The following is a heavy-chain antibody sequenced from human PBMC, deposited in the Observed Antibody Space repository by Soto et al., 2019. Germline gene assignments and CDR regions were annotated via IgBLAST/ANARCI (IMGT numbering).Heavy chain of an antibody. CDR2: ISSTTNYI. J-gene: IGHJ4*01. Sequence: EVQLVESGGGLVKPGGYLRLSCAASGFTFTRYSMNWVRQAPGKGLEWVSSISSTTNYIYYGDSMKGRFTISRDNAENSLYLEMNSLSAEDTAVYYCARESEDLTSNFDYWGHGTLVTVSS. CDR3: ARESEDLTSNFDY. CDR1: GFTFTRYS. V-gene: IGHV3-21*06.